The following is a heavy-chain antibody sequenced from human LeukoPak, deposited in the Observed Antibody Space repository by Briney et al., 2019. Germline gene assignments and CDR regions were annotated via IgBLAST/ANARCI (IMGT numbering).Heavy chain of an antibody. D-gene: IGHD1-1*01. Sequence: SETLSLTCTVSGGSIGKTSYYWGWIRQPPGKGLECIGNIYYSGTTYYNPSLKSRVTISVDTSKNQFSLTLNSVTAADTAVYFCARFKQLGRSFDSWGLGSLVTVSS. V-gene: IGHV4-39*07. J-gene: IGHJ4*02. CDR1: GGSIGKTSYY. CDR3: ARFKQLGRSFDS. CDR2: IYYSGTT.